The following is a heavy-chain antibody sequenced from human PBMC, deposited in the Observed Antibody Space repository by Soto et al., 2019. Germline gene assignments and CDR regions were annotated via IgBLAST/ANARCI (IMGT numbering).Heavy chain of an antibody. V-gene: IGHV4-34*01. CDR1: GGSFSGYY. CDR2: INHSGST. CDR3: ASGTYGDFSFDY. D-gene: IGHD4-17*01. J-gene: IGHJ4*02. Sequence: PSETLSLTCAVYGGSFSGYYWSWIRQPPGKGLEWIGEINHSGSTNYNPSLKSRVTISVDTSKNQFSLKLSSVTAADTAVYYCASGTYGDFSFDYWRQGTPVTVSS.